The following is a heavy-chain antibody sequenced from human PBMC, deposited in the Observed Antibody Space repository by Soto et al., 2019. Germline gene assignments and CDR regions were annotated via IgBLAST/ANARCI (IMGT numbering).Heavy chain of an antibody. D-gene: IGHD2-15*01. CDR1: GGSFSGYY. CDR2: INHSGST. CDR3: ARGTVVVVAATRHWFDP. Sequence: SETLSLTCAVYGGSFSGYYWSWIRQPPGKGLEWIGEINHSGSTNYNPSLKSRVTISVDTSKNQFSLKLSSVTAADTAVYYCARGTVVVVAATRHWFDPWGQGTLVTVSS. V-gene: IGHV4-34*01. J-gene: IGHJ5*02.